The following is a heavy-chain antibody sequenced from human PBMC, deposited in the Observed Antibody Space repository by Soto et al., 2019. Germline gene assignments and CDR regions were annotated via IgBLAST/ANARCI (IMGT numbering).Heavy chain of an antibody. J-gene: IGHJ4*02. Sequence: QLQLQESGPGLVKPSETLSLSCTVSGGSISSNNFYWGWIRQPPGKGLEWIGSIYYSGSTYYNPSLKSRVTMSVDTSRNQFSLKLSSVTAADTAVYYCVRPLWSGYSGPYDGYWGQGTLVTVSS. CDR3: VRPLWSGYSGPYDGY. CDR1: GGSISSNNFY. CDR2: IYYSGST. V-gene: IGHV4-39*01. D-gene: IGHD5-12*01.